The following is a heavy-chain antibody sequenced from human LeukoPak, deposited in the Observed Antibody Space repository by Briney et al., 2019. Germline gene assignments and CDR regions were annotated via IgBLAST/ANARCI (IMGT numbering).Heavy chain of an antibody. D-gene: IGHD3-10*01. V-gene: IGHV4-34*01. J-gene: IGHJ4*02. CDR1: GGSFSGYY. CDR2: INHSGDT. CDR3: AILGKYYYGSGSRTQYFFDY. Sequence: SETLSLTCAVDGGSFSGYYWNWIRQSPGKGLEWIGEINHSGDTNYNPSLKSRVTMSVDTSKNQFSLKLRSVTAADTAVYFCAILGKYYYGSGSRTQYFFDYWGQGTLVTVSS.